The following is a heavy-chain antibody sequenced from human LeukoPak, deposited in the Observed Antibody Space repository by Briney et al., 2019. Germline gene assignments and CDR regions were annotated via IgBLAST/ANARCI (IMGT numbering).Heavy chain of an antibody. CDR3: AKSSGFGGLFDS. V-gene: IGHV3-30*18. J-gene: IGHJ4*02. D-gene: IGHD3-10*01. Sequence: PGGSLRLSCVATGVTFSNFGMHLVRQAPGKGLEWVALMSKDGSKTYYADSVKGRFTISRDISQNTLFLQLNSLRAEDTALYFCAKSSGFGGLFDSWGQGTRVIVSS. CDR2: MSKDGSKT. CDR1: GVTFSNFG.